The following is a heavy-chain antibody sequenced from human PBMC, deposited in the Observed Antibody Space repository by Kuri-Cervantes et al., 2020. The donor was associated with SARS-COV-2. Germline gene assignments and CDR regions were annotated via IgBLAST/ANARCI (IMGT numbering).Heavy chain of an antibody. D-gene: IGHD3-16*01. Sequence: GGSLRLSCAASGFSFSRFPMHWVRHAPGRWLEWVALISNDGYNRFYADFLKGRFTISRDNSKNTLHLDMNSLRPEDTGVYYCAKMGDNYIKGDYGSEVWGQGITVTVSS. CDR1: GFSFSRFP. V-gene: IGHV3-30*18. CDR2: ISNDGYNR. J-gene: IGHJ6*02. CDR3: AKMGDNYIKGDYGSEV.